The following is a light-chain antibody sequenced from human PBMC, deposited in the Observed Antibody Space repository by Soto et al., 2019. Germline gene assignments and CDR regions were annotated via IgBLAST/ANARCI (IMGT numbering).Light chain of an antibody. V-gene: IGKV3-20*01. CDR1: QSVRSTY. Sequence: EIVLTQSPGILSLSPGERATLSCRASQSVRSTYLAWYQQKPGQAPRLLIHGASSRSTGIPDRFSGSGSGTDFMTTISRIEPEEVAVYYCQYYSSSLSITFGQGTRLDIK. CDR3: QYYSSSLSIT. CDR2: GAS. J-gene: IGKJ5*01.